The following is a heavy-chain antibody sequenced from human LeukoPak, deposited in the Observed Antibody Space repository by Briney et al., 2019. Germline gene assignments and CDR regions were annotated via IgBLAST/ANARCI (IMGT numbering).Heavy chain of an antibody. Sequence: ASVKVSCKASGYTFTSYGISWVRQAPGQGLEWMGWISAYNGNTNYAQKLQGRVTMTTDTSTSTAYMELRSLRSDDTAVYYCARDEYYFGSGSYFYFDYWGQGTPLTVSS. CDR1: GYTFTSYG. CDR3: ARDEYYFGSGSYFYFDY. CDR2: ISAYNGNT. J-gene: IGHJ4*02. D-gene: IGHD3-10*01. V-gene: IGHV1-18*01.